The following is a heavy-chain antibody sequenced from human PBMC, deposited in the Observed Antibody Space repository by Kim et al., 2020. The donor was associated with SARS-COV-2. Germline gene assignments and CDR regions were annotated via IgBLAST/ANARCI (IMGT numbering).Heavy chain of an antibody. CDR2: INPNSGGT. J-gene: IGHJ4*02. CDR3: ARDGDNWNYSHERFDY. V-gene: IGHV1-2*02. CDR1: GYTFTGYY. D-gene: IGHD1-7*01. Sequence: ASVKVSCKASGYTFTGYYMHWVRQAPGQGLEWMGWINPNSGGTNYAQKFQGRVTMTRDTSISTAYMELSRLRSDDTAVYYCARDGDNWNYSHERFDYWGQETLVTVSS.